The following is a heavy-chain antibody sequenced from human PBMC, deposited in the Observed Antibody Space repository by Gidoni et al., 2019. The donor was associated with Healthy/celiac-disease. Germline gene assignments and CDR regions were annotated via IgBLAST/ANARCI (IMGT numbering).Heavy chain of an antibody. J-gene: IGHJ4*02. CDR2: ISYDGSNK. D-gene: IGHD5-12*01. V-gene: IGHV3-30*04. Sequence: QVQLVESGGGVVQPGRSLRLSCAASGFPFSSYAMHWVRQAPGKGLEWVAVISYDGSNKYYADSVKGRFTISRDNSKNTLYLQMNSLRAEDTAVYYCARDVSSYGGLHFDYWGQGTLVTVSS. CDR3: ARDVSSYGGLHFDY. CDR1: GFPFSSYA.